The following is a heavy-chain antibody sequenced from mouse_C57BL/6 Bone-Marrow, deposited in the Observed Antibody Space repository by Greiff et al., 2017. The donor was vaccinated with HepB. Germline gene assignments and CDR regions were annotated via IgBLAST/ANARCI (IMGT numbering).Heavy chain of an antibody. CDR3: ARYSRYAMDY. D-gene: IGHD2-12*01. J-gene: IGHJ4*01. CDR1: GYTFTDYY. Sequence: EVQLQQSGPVLVKPGASVKMSCKASGYTFTDYYMNWVKQSHGKSLEWIGVINPYNGGTSYNQKFKGKATLTVDKSSSTAYMELNSLTSEDSAVYYCARYSRYAMDYWGQGTSVTVSS. V-gene: IGHV1-19*01. CDR2: INPYNGGT.